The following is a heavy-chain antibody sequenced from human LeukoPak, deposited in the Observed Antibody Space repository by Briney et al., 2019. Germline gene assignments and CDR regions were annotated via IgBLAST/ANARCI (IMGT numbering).Heavy chain of an antibody. CDR1: GYSIRSGDY. Sequence: SETLSLTCAVSGYSIRSGDYWGWIRQSPGKGLEWIGSIYHSGSTHYNPSLKSRVTISVDTSKNQLSLMLSSVTAADTAVYYCARNRSLTTTPGFDHWGQGTLVTVSS. J-gene: IGHJ4*02. V-gene: IGHV4-38-2*01. CDR3: ARNRSLTTTPGFDH. CDR2: IYHSGST. D-gene: IGHD4-11*01.